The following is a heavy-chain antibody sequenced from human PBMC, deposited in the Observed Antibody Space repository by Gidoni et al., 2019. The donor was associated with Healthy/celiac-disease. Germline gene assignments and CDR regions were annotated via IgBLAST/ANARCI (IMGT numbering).Heavy chain of an antibody. D-gene: IGHD2-8*01. CDR1: GFTFISYG. Sequence: QVKLVESGGGVVQPGRSLRLSCAASGFTFISYGMHWVRQAPAKWQEWVSVISYDGSNKYDAGSVKGRFTISRDNSKNTRYLQMKSLRAEDTAVYYCAKGRYCTNGVCYNIYFDYWGQGTLVTVSS. V-gene: IGHV3-30*18. CDR3: AKGRYCTNGVCYNIYFDY. CDR2: ISYDGSNK. J-gene: IGHJ4*02.